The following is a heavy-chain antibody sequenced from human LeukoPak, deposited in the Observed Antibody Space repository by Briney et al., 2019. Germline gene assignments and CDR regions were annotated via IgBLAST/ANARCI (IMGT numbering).Heavy chain of an antibody. CDR3: AQGLLTNWLDP. CDR1: GYSISSGYY. J-gene: IGHJ5*02. V-gene: IGHV4-38-2*01. D-gene: IGHD2-15*01. Sequence: KPSETLSLTCAVSGYSISSGYYWGWIRQPPGKGLEWIGSIYHSGSTYYNPSLKSRITISVDTSKNQFSLKLSSVTAADTAVYYCAQGLLTNWLDPWGQGTLVTVSS. CDR2: IYHSGST.